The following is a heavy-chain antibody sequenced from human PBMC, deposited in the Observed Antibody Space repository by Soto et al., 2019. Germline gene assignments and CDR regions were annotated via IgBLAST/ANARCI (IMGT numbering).Heavy chain of an antibody. CDR3: ARLPRDCNKTSCYYAEH. D-gene: IGHD3-3*01. Sequence: GESLKISCRGSGYDFNTNWSGWVRQLPGRGLEWVGIMYPGDSDTRYNPSLQGPVTLSVDVTVSTAFLQWRSLETSDTGMYFCARLPRDCNKTSCYYAEHWGQGTQVTVSS. V-gene: IGHV5-51*01. CDR2: MYPGDSDT. CDR1: GYDFNTNW. J-gene: IGHJ4*02.